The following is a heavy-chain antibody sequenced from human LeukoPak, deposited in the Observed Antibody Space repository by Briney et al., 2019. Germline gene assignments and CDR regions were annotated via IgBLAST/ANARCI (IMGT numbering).Heavy chain of an antibody. CDR1: GFTFGDYG. Sequence: PGGSLRLSCAASGFTFGDYGMSWVRQAPGKGLEWVSGINWNGGSTGYADSVKGRFTISRDNAKNSLYLQMNSLRAEDTALYYCARAKGKYYYYMDVWGKGTTVTVSS. J-gene: IGHJ6*03. CDR3: ARAKGKYYYYMDV. V-gene: IGHV3-20*04. CDR2: INWNGGST.